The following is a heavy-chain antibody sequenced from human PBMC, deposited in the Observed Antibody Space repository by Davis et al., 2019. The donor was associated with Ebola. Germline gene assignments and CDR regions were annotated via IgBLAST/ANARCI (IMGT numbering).Heavy chain of an antibody. CDR3: AREVWTGDDAFDI. Sequence: ASVKISCKSSGYTFTPYALHWVRQAPGQGLEWMGRINAANVNTKYSEKFQGRLTISRDTSANTAYMELNSLKSEDTAVYYCAREVWTGDDAFDIWGQGTMVTVSS. J-gene: IGHJ3*02. V-gene: IGHV1-3*01. D-gene: IGHD3/OR15-3a*01. CDR2: INAANVNT. CDR1: GYTFTPYA.